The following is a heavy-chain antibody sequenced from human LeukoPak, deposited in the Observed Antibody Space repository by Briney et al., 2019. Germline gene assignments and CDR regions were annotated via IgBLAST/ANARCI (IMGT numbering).Heavy chain of an antibody. V-gene: IGHV4-34*01. CDR2: INHSGST. CDR1: GGSFSGDY. D-gene: IGHD2-15*01. J-gene: IGHJ5*02. CDR3: ARDSYRIVVVVAATEVYNWFDP. Sequence: PQTLSLTSAVYGGSFSGDYWSWIRQTPGKGLEWIGEINHSGSTNYNPSLKSRVTISVDTSKNQFSLKLSPVTAADTAVYYCARDSYRIVVVVAATEVYNWFDPWGQGTLVTVSS.